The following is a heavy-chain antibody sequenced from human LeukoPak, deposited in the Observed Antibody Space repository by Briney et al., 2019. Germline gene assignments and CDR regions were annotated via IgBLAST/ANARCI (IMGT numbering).Heavy chain of an antibody. Sequence: GRSLRLSCVASGFSFSNYGMHWVRQAPGKGLEWVSGISGSGDNTYYADSVKGRFTISRDNSKNTLYVQVNSLGTEDTAAYYCAKGSYYDSSGSFYFDYWGQGTLVTVSS. J-gene: IGHJ4*02. CDR3: AKGSYYDSSGSFYFDY. D-gene: IGHD3-22*01. CDR2: ISGSGDNT. V-gene: IGHV3-23*01. CDR1: GFSFSNYG.